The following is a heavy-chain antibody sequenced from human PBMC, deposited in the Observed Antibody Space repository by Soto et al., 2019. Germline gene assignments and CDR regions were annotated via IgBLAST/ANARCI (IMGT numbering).Heavy chain of an antibody. CDR1: GASINSGDYY. Sequence: QVQLQESGPGLVKPSQTLSLTCTVSGASINSGDYYWTWIRQPPGKGLEWIGYIYHSGSTYYNPSLKSRISISVDTSKNQLSLKLSSVTAADTAVYYCARYYCSSTSCFLFDHWGQGILVTVSS. CDR2: IYHSGST. CDR3: ARYYCSSTSCFLFDH. D-gene: IGHD2-2*01. J-gene: IGHJ4*02. V-gene: IGHV4-30-4*01.